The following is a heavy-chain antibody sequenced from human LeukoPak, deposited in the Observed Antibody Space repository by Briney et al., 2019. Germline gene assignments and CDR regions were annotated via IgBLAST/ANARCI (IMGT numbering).Heavy chain of an antibody. CDR3: ANGGSSGSYYVFDY. D-gene: IGHD1-26*01. V-gene: IGHV3-30*02. J-gene: IGHJ4*02. CDR1: GFTFSSYG. Sequence: GGSLRLSCAASGFTFSSYGMHWVRQAPGKGLEWVAFIRYNGSNKYYADSVKGRFTISRDNSKNTLYLQMNSLRAEDTAVYYCANGGSSGSYYVFDYWGQGTLVTVSS. CDR2: IRYNGSNK.